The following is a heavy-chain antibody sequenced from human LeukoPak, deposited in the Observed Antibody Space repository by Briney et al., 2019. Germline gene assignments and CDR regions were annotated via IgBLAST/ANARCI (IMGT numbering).Heavy chain of an antibody. Sequence: ASVKVSCKASGYTFTGYYMQCVRQAPGQGLEWMGWINPNSGGTNYAQKFQGRVTMTRDTSISTAYMELSSLRSDDSAVYYCARGVSGAYYYYYMDVWGKGTTVTVSS. D-gene: IGHD1-26*01. CDR3: ARGVSGAYYYYYMDV. CDR2: INPNSGGT. J-gene: IGHJ6*03. V-gene: IGHV1-2*02. CDR1: GYTFTGYY.